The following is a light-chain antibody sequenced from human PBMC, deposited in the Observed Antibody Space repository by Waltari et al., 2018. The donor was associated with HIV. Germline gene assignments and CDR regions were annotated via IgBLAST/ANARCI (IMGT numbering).Light chain of an antibody. CDR2: GKN. J-gene: IGLJ1*01. V-gene: IGLV3-19*01. CDR3: NSRDSSGNHYV. Sequence: SSELTQDPAVSVALGQTVRITCQGDSLRRYYASWYQLQPGQAPMLVISGKNIRPSRIPDRFSGSSSGNTASLTITGAQAEDEADYYCNSRDSSGNHYVFGNGTKVTVL. CDR1: SLRRYY.